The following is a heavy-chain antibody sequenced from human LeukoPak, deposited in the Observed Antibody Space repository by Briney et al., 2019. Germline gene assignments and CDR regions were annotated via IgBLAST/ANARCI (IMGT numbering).Heavy chain of an antibody. D-gene: IGHD3-10*01. CDR2: IYTSGST. CDR1: GGSISSYY. CDR3: ARGDYYGSENWFDP. V-gene: IGHV4-4*07. J-gene: IGHJ5*02. Sequence: SETLSLTCTVSGGSISSYYWRWLRQPAGKGLEWIGRIYTSGSTNYNPSLKSRVTMSVDTSKNQFSLKLSSVTAADTAVYYCARGDYYGSENWFDPWGQGTLVTVSS.